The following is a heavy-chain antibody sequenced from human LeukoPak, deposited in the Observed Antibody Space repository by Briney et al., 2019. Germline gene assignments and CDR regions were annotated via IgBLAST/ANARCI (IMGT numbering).Heavy chain of an antibody. CDR1: GGSISSGRYY. J-gene: IGHJ3*02. CDR2: IYHSGST. D-gene: IGHD3-22*01. CDR3: ARDLRYYDSSGGAFDI. V-gene: IGHV4-30-2*01. Sequence: PSETLSLTCTVSGGSISSGRYYWSWIRQPPGKGLEWIGYIYHSGSTYYNPSLKSRVTISVDTSKNQFSLKLSSVTAADTAVYYCARDLRYYDSSGGAFDIWGQGTMVTVSS.